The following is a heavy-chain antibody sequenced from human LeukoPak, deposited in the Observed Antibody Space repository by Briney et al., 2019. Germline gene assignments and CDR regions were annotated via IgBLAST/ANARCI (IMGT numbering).Heavy chain of an antibody. D-gene: IGHD3-22*01. Sequence: ASVTASCTASGYTFSDYYIHWVRQAPGQGLEWMGWINPNSGDTNYAQKFQGRVTMTWDTSISTAYMELRSLRADDTAVYYCARAVLVRDSSGYDAFDIWGQGTMVTVSS. V-gene: IGHV1-2*02. CDR1: GYTFSDYY. CDR2: INPNSGDT. CDR3: ARAVLVRDSSGYDAFDI. J-gene: IGHJ3*02.